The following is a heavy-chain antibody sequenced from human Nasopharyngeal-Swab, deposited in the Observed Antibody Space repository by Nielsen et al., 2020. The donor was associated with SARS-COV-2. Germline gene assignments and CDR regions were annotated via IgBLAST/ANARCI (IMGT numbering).Heavy chain of an antibody. CDR2: FYYSGIT. CDR1: GGSISSYY. CDR3: ATQRLDYYYDSSGYYSNWFDP. Sequence: SETLSLTCTVSGGSISSYYWSWIRQSPGKGLEWIGYFYYSGITNCNPSLKSRVTILIDTSKNQFSMKLNSVTAADTAVYYCATQRLDYYYDSSGYYSNWFDPWGQGTLVTVSS. D-gene: IGHD3-22*01. J-gene: IGHJ5*02. V-gene: IGHV4-59*08.